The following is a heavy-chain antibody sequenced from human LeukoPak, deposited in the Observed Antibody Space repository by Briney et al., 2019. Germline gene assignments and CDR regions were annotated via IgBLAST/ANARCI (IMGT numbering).Heavy chain of an antibody. CDR1: GYTFTSYG. D-gene: IGHD3-3*01. CDR3: AITIFGVVIQNY. Sequence: GALVKVSCKASGYTFTSYGISWVRQAPGQGLEWMGWISTYNGNTNYAQKLQGRVTMTTDTSTSTAYMELRSLRSDDTAVYYCAITIFGVVIQNYWGQGTLVTVSS. CDR2: ISTYNGNT. J-gene: IGHJ4*02. V-gene: IGHV1-18*01.